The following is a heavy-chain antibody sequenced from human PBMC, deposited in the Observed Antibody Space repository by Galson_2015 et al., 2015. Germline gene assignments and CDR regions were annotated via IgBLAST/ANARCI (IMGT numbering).Heavy chain of an antibody. D-gene: IGHD3-22*01. CDR1: GFTFSRYG. V-gene: IGHV3-30*18. CDR2: ISYDGSNI. CDR3: AKAIRYYDSVGYGLDY. Sequence: SLRLSCAASGFTFSRYGMHWVRQAPGKGLEWVADISYDGSNIYYADSVKGRFTISRDNSKNTLYLQMNSLRVEDTAVYYCAKAIRYYDSVGYGLDYWGQGTLVTVSS. J-gene: IGHJ4*02.